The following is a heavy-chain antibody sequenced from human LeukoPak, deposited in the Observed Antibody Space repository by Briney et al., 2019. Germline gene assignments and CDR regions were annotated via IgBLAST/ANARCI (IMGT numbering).Heavy chain of an antibody. J-gene: IGHJ4*02. CDR2: IYPKSGGT. Sequence: GASVKVSCKASGYTFTDNYLHWVRQVPGQGLEWMEWIYPKSGGTSYAQKFQGRVTVTRDTSISTAYMELSRLISDDTAVYYCARVSRVGAPTTDFHYWGQGTLVTVSS. CDR3: ARVSRVGAPTTDFHY. V-gene: IGHV1-2*02. D-gene: IGHD1-26*01. CDR1: GYTFTDNY.